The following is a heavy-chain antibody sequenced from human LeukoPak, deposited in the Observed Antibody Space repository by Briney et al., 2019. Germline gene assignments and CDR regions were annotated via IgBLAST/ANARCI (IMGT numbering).Heavy chain of an antibody. J-gene: IGHJ6*02. D-gene: IGHD6-19*01. Sequence: PGGSLRLSCAASGFTFSSYSMNWVRQAPGKGLEWVSSISSSSSYIYYADSVKGRFTISRDNAKNSLYLQMNSLRAEDTAVYYCARDRTGLGQQWLVYYYYGMDVWGQGTTVTVSS. CDR2: ISSSSSYI. CDR3: ARDRTGLGQQWLVYYYYGMDV. V-gene: IGHV3-21*01. CDR1: GFTFSSYS.